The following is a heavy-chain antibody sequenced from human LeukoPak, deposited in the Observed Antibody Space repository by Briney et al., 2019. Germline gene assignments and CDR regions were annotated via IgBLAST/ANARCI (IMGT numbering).Heavy chain of an antibody. Sequence: GGSLRLSCVVSGFTFSSSWMSWVRQAPEKGLEWVANIKEDGSEKYYVDSVKGRFTVSRDNAKNSVYLQMNSLRAEDTAVYHCAGKRYGYGMDVWGQGTTVTVSS. J-gene: IGHJ6*02. CDR2: IKEDGSEK. CDR3: AGKRYGYGMDV. D-gene: IGHD1-1*01. CDR1: GFTFSSSW. V-gene: IGHV3-7*01.